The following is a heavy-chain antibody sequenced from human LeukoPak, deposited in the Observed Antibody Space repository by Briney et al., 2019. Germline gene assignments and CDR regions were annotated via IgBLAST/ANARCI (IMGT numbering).Heavy chain of an antibody. CDR2: ISSSSSTI. V-gene: IGHV3-48*01. J-gene: IGHJ4*02. Sequence: GGSLRLSCAASGFTFSSYSMNWVRQAPGKGLEWVSYISSSSSTIYYADSVKGRFTISRDNAKNSLYLQMNSLKTEDTAVYYCSVEVGSGYLPPSSDSSVYPGYWGQGTLVTVSS. CDR1: GFTFSSYS. CDR3: SVEVGSGYLPPSSDSSVYPGY. D-gene: IGHD3-22*01.